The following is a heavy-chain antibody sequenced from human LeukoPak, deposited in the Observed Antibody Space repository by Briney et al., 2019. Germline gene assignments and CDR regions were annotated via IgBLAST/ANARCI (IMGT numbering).Heavy chain of an antibody. CDR1: GYTFTGYY. CDR3: ARGGYSYGRGAYDI. J-gene: IGHJ3*02. D-gene: IGHD5-18*01. V-gene: IGHV1-2*02. Sequence: ASVKVSCKASGYTFTGYYLYWVRQAPGQGLEWMGLINPDSGATNYVQKFQGRVTMTRDTSISTAYMELNRLRSDDTAVYYCARGGYSYGRGAYDIWGQGTMVTVSS. CDR2: INPDSGAT.